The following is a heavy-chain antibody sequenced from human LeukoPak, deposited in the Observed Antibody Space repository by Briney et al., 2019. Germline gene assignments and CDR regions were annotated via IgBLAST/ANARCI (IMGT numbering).Heavy chain of an antibody. J-gene: IGHJ5*02. D-gene: IGHD3-10*01. CDR3: ARGGYYGSGNDFRFDP. CDR1: GDSVSSNSAA. CDR2: TYYRSKWYN. V-gene: IGHV6-1*01. Sequence: SQTLSLTCAISGDSVSSNSAAWNWIRQSPSRGLEWLGRTYYRSKWYNDYAVSVKSRITINPDTSKNQFSLQLNSVTAADTAVYYCARGGYYGSGNDFRFDPWGQGTLVTVSS.